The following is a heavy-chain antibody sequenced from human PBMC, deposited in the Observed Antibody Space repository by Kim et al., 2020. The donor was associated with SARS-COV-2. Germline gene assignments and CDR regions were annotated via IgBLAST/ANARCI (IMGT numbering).Heavy chain of an antibody. CDR2: ISSSSSYI. D-gene: IGHD4-17*01. Sequence: GGSLRLSCAASGFTFSSYSMNWVRQAPGKGLEWVSSISSSSSYIYYADSVKGRFTISRDNAKNSLYLQMNSLRAEDTAVYYCARGGDGDYGDLFDYWGQGTLVTVSS. CDR3: ARGGDGDYGDLFDY. J-gene: IGHJ4*02. V-gene: IGHV3-21*01. CDR1: GFTFSSYS.